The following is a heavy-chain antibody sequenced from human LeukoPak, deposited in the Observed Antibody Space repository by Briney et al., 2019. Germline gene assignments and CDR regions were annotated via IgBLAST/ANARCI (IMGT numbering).Heavy chain of an antibody. Sequence: GGSLRLSCADTGFTFGGSWMHWVRRAPGKGLDWVSRINSDGSSIAYADSVKGRFTISRDNAKNTLYLQMNSLRVEDTAIYYCASEDCGAVCSSLLGYWGQGTLVSVSS. CDR1: GFTFGGSW. CDR3: ASEDCGAVCSSLLGY. J-gene: IGHJ4*02. D-gene: IGHD4/OR15-4a*01. V-gene: IGHV3-74*01. CDR2: INSDGSSI.